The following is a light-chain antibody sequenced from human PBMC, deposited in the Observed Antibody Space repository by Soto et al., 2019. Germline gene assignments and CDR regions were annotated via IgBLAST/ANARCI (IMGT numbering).Light chain of an antibody. CDR1: QSVSSPY. J-gene: IGKJ2*01. CDR2: GAS. V-gene: IGKV3-20*01. Sequence: EVVLTQSPVTLSLSPGERATLSCRASQSVSSPYLAWYQQKPGQPPRLLIYGASSRATGIPDRFSGSGSGTDFTLTISRLEPEDFAVYYCQQYGSSFRYTFGQGTKLEIK. CDR3: QQYGSSFRYT.